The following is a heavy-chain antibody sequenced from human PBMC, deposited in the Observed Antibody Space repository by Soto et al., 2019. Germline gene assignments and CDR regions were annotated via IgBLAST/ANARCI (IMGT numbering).Heavy chain of an antibody. J-gene: IGHJ4*02. CDR1: GFTFTRYS. V-gene: IGHV3-21*01. Sequence: AGGSLRLSCAASGFTFTRYSMNWVRQAPGKGLEWVSSISSTTNYIYYADSMKGRFTVSRDNAKNSVYLEMNSLSAEDTAVYYCARESEDITSHFDYWGQGTLVTVSS. CDR2: ISSTTNYI. CDR3: ARESEDITSHFDY.